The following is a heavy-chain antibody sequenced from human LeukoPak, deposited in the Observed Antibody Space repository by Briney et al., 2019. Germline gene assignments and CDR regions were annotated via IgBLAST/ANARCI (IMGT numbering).Heavy chain of an antibody. CDR3: ARGLRAYYYYGMDV. J-gene: IGHJ6*02. D-gene: IGHD3-3*01. CDR1: GFIFSSYA. V-gene: IGHV3-64*02. CDR2: ISSNGGST. Sequence: GGSLRLSCAASGFIFSSYAMHWVRQAPGEGLEYVSAISSNGGSTYYADSVKGRFTISRDNSKNTLFLQMGSLRVEDMAVYYCARGLRAYYYYGMDVWGQGTTVTVS.